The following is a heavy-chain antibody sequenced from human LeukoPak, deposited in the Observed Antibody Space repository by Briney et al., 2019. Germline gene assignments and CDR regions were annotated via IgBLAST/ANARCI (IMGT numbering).Heavy chain of an antibody. CDR2: IYGTGST. V-gene: IGHV4-61*02. CDR1: GDSISSGSYY. J-gene: IGHJ4*02. Sequence: SQTLSLTCTVSGDSISSGSYYWSWIRQPAGKGLEWIGRIYGTGSTNSNPSLRSRVTISVDTSKSQFSLKLSSVTAADTAVYYWAREGCSSTNCYPPFDSWGQGTLVTVSS. CDR3: AREGCSSTNCYPPFDS. D-gene: IGHD2-2*01.